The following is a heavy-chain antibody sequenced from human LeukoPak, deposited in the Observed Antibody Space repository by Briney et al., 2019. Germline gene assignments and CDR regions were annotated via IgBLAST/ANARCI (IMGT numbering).Heavy chain of an antibody. D-gene: IGHD6-6*01. CDR2: IYYSGSS. J-gene: IGHJ3*02. V-gene: IGHV4-31*03. CDR3: ARSHAASLDAFDI. Sequence: SGTLSLTCTVSGGSISSAGYYWSWIRQHPGKGLEWIGYIYYSGSSFYNPSLKSRVTISVDSSKIQFSLEMSAVTAADTAVYYCARSHAASLDAFDIWGQGTLVTVSS. CDR1: GGSISSAGYY.